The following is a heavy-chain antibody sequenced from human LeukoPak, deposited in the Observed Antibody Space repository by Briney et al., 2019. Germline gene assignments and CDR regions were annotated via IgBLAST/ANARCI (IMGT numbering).Heavy chain of an antibody. D-gene: IGHD5-12*01. CDR2: VESGASRT. Sequence: GGSLRLSCVASGFTLSDHWMYWVRQGPSRGLAHVSRVESGASRTTYADSVKGRFTISRDDAKNTMYLQMNSLRVEDTAVYYCVKGGHKLDIQTTHYYYGLDVWGQGTTVAVS. J-gene: IGHJ6*02. CDR1: GFTLSDHW. V-gene: IGHV3-74*03. CDR3: VKGGHKLDIQTTHYYYGLDV.